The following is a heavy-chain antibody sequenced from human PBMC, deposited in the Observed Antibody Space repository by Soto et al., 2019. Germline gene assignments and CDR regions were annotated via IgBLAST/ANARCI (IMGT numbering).Heavy chain of an antibody. V-gene: IGHV4-34*01. J-gene: IGHJ3*02. CDR2: INHSGST. D-gene: IGHD2-15*01. CDR1: GGSFSGYY. CDR3: ARGDARTLYCSGGSCYLEAFDI. Sequence: QVQLQQWGAGLLKPSETLSLTCAVYGGSFSGYYWSWIRQPPGKGLEWIGEINHSGSTNYNPSLKSRVTISVDTSKNQFSLKLSSVTAADTAVYYCARGDARTLYCSGGSCYLEAFDIWGQGTMVTVSS.